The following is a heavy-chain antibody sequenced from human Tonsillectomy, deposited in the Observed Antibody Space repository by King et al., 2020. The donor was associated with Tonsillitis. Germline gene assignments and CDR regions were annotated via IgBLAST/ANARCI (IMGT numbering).Heavy chain of an antibody. CDR1: GFTFSSYG. Sequence: HVQLVQSGGGVVQPGGSLRLSCAASGFTFSSYGMHWVRQAPGKGLEWVALIRYDGSNKYYADSVKGRFTISRDNSKNTLYLQMNSLRAEDTAVYYCAKDGRAAGFDYWGQGTLVTVSS. D-gene: IGHD6-13*01. CDR2: IRYDGSNK. V-gene: IGHV3-30*02. CDR3: AKDGRAAGFDY. J-gene: IGHJ4*02.